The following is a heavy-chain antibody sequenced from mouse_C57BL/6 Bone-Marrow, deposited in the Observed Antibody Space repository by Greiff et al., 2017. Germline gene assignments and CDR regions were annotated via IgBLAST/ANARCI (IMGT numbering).Heavy chain of an antibody. V-gene: IGHV8-8*01. CDR3: ARITIVKVGYAMDY. D-gene: IGHD2-5*01. CDR2: IWWDDDK. J-gene: IGHJ4*01. Sequence: ESGPGILQPSQTLSLTCSFSGFSLSTFGMGVGWIRQPSGKGLEWLAHIWWDDDKYYNPALKRRLTISKDTSKNQVFLKIANVDTADTATYYCARITIVKVGYAMDYWGQGTSVTVSS. CDR1: GFSLSTFGMG.